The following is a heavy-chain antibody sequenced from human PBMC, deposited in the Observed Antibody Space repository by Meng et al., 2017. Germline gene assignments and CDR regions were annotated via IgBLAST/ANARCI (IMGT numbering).Heavy chain of an antibody. J-gene: IGHJ4*02. D-gene: IGHD1-26*01. Sequence: QVQQQESGPGLVKPSDTLLLSCTVSGCSTSSYYWSWIRQPPGKGLEWIGYIYYSGSTNYNPSLKSRVTISVDTSKNQFSLKLSSVTAADTAVYYRARARQKGVGAIDYWGQGTLVTVS. CDR3: ARARQKGVGAIDY. CDR2: IYYSGST. CDR1: GCSTSSYY. V-gene: IGHV4-59*07.